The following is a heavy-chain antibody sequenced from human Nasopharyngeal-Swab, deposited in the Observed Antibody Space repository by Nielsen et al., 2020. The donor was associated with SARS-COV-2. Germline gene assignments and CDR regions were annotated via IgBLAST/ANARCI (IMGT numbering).Heavy chain of an antibody. CDR1: GFTFSRYT. D-gene: IGHD3-22*01. V-gene: IGHV3-30-3*01. J-gene: IGHJ4*02. Sequence: GGSLRLSCAAYGFTFSRYTIHWVRQAPGKGLEWVAVISYDGSNKYYADSVKGRFTISRDISKNTLYLQMNSLRAEDTAVFYCASTPLDSSGYYYAFHYWGRGTLVTVSS. CDR3: ASTPLDSSGYYYAFHY. CDR2: ISYDGSNK.